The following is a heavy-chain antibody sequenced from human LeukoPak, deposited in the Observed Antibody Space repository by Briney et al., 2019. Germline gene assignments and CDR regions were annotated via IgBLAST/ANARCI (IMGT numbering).Heavy chain of an antibody. D-gene: IGHD3-22*01. CDR1: GGSISSGDYY. CDR3: ARDAYYYDSSGYPQYNWFDP. V-gene: IGHV4-30-4*01. J-gene: IGHJ5*02. Sequence: SETLSLTCTVSGGSISSGDYYWSWIRQPPGKGLEWIGYIYYSGSTYYNPSLKSRVTISVDTSKNQFSLKLSSVTAADTAVYYCARDAYYYDSSGYPQYNWFDPWGPGTLVTVSS. CDR2: IYYSGST.